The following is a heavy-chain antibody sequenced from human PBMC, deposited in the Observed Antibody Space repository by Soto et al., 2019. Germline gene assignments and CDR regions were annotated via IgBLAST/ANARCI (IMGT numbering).Heavy chain of an antibody. V-gene: IGHV1-2*04. CDR1: EYTFAGYY. J-gene: IGHJ6*02. D-gene: IGHD2-15*01. CDR2: INPKSGGT. CDR3: ARGGGFCSGGTCYLYGMNV. Sequence: ASVKVSCKSSEYTFAGYYMHWVRQAPGQGLEWMGWINPKSGGTNYAQKIQGWVTMTRDTSIRTAYMELRRRKSDDTAVYYCARGGGFCSGGTCYLYGMNVCGQGPPVPVSS.